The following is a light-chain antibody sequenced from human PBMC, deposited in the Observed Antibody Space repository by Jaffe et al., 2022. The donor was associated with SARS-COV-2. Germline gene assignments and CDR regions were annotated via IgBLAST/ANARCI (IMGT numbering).Light chain of an antibody. J-gene: IGKJ1*01. V-gene: IGKV3-20*01. CDR2: GAS. Sequence: EIVLTQSPDTLSLSPGERATLSCRASQSVSSSYLVWYQQKPGQAPRLLIYGASSRATGIPERFSGSGSGTDFTLIISRLEPEDFAVYYCQLAWTFGQGTKVEVK. CDR1: QSVSSSY. CDR3: QLAWT.